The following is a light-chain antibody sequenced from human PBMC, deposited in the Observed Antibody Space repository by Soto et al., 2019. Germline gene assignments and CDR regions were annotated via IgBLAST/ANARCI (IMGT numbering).Light chain of an antibody. CDR1: KLGDKY. CDR3: QAWDNSLV. V-gene: IGLV3-1*01. CDR2: QDS. Sequence: YELTQPPSVSVSPGQTASITCSGDKLGDKYACCYQQKPGQSPVLVIYQDSKRPSGIPERFSGSNSGNTATLTISGTQAMDEADYYCQAWDNSLVFGGGTKLTVL. J-gene: IGLJ2*01.